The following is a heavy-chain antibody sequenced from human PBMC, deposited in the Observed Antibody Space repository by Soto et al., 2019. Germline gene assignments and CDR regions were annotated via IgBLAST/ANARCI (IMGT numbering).Heavy chain of an antibody. J-gene: IGHJ6*02. V-gene: IGHV3-30-3*01. D-gene: IGHD6-19*01. CDR2: ISYDGSNK. Sequence: QVQLVEPGGGVVQPGRSLRLSCAASGFTFSSYAMHWVRQAPGKGLEWVAVISYDGSNKYYADSVKGRFTISRDNSKNXLXLXXNSLRAEDTAVYYCASLGGAVAGNSPYYYYYGMDVWGQGTTVTVSS. CDR1: GFTFSSYA. CDR3: ASLGGAVAGNSPYYYYYGMDV.